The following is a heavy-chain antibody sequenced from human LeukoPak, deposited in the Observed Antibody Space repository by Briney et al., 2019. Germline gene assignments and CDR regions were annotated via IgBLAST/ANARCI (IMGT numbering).Heavy chain of an antibody. CDR1: DGSISSSSYY. V-gene: IGHV4-39*01. D-gene: IGHD3-10*01. CDR3: ARHIGFDAFDI. J-gene: IGHJ3*02. CDR2: IFYSGST. Sequence: SETLSLTCTVSDGSISSSSYYWGWIRQPPGKGLEWIGNIFYSGSTYYNPSLKSRLTISVDTSKNQFSLRLSSVTAADTAVYYCARHIGFDAFDIWGQGTMVTVSS.